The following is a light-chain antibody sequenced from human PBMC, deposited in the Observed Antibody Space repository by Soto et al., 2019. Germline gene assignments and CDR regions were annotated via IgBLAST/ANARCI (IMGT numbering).Light chain of an antibody. CDR2: ESS. CDR3: QQRSKWVT. V-gene: IGKV3-11*01. Sequence: EIVLTQSPATLSLSPGERATLSCRASQNVANYLDWYQQKPGQAPRLLIYESSNRATGIAARFSGSGSGTDFTLTISSLEPEDFAVYYCQQRSKWVTFGQGTRLEIK. CDR1: QNVANY. J-gene: IGKJ5*01.